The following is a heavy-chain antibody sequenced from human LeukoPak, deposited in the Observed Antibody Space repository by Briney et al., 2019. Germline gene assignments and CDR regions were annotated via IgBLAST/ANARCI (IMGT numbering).Heavy chain of an antibody. D-gene: IGHD2-2*01. CDR2: INWNGGST. J-gene: IGHJ5*02. CDR3: AREYCSSTSCYNWFDP. Sequence: GGSLRLSCAASGFTFDDYGMSWDRQAPGKGLEWVSGINWNGGSTGYADSVKGRFTISRDNAKNSLYLQMNSLRAEDTALYYCAREYCSSTSCYNWFDPWGQGTLVTVSS. CDR1: GFTFDDYG. V-gene: IGHV3-20*04.